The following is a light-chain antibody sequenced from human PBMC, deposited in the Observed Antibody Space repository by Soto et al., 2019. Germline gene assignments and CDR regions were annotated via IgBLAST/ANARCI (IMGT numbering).Light chain of an antibody. V-gene: IGKV1-12*01. Sequence: DIQMTQSPSSVSASVGDRVTMTCRASQGINSWLAWYQQKPGKAPKLLIYAASNLQSGVPSRFSGSGSGTDFTLTISSXQPEDFATYYCQQANSFPWTFGQGTKVDIK. J-gene: IGKJ1*01. CDR2: AAS. CDR3: QQANSFPWT. CDR1: QGINSW.